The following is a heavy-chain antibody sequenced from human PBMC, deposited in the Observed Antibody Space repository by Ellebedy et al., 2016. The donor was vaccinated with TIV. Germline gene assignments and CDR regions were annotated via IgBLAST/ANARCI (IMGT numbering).Heavy chain of an antibody. CDR3: ARAPPPRGDRSADAFDI. Sequence: AASVKVSCKASGATFNTYAINWVRQAPGQGLEWMGRIIPILDITNYAQNFQGRVTITADKSTSTAYMELSSLRSEDTAVYYCARAPPPRGDRSADAFDIWGQGTMVTVSS. CDR1: GATFNTYA. D-gene: IGHD7-27*01. J-gene: IGHJ3*02. CDR2: IIPILDIT. V-gene: IGHV1-69*04.